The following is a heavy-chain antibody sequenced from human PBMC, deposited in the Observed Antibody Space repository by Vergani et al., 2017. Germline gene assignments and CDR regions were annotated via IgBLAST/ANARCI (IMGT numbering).Heavy chain of an antibody. CDR2: ISSSSSII. CDR3: SATRSY. CDR1: VFTFSSYS. J-gene: IGHJ4*02. Sequence: EVQLVESGGGLVQPGGSLRLSCAASVFTFSSYSMNWVRPAPGKGLEWVSYISSSSSIIYYADSVKGRFTISRDNAKNSLYLQMSSLRDEDTAVYYCSATRSYWGQGTLVTVSA. V-gene: IGHV3-48*02.